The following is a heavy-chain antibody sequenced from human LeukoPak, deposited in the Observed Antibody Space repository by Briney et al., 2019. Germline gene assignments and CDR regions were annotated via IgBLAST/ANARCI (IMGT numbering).Heavy chain of an antibody. J-gene: IGHJ4*02. CDR1: GFTFRSYG. Sequence: GGSLRLSCAASGFTFRSYGIRWVRQAPGKGLEWVAVVWYDGSKKYYADSVKGRFTISRDNSKNTLYLQINSLRAEDTAVYYCARDCSGGDCPDYYFDYWGRGTLVTVSS. CDR2: VWYDGSKK. CDR3: ARDCSGGDCPDYYFDY. V-gene: IGHV3-33*01. D-gene: IGHD2-21*02.